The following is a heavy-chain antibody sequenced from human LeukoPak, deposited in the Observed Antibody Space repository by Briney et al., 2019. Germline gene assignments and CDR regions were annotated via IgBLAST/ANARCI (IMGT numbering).Heavy chain of an antibody. J-gene: IGHJ3*02. V-gene: IGHV3-23*01. D-gene: IGHD1-26*01. CDR3: ARPRGSYSLHDAFDI. CDR2: ISGSGGTT. CDR1: GFTFSSYA. Sequence: GGSLRLSCAASGFTFSSYAMSWVRQAPGKGLEWVSSISGSGGTTYYADSVKGRFTISRDNPNNTLDLQMNSLTAEDTAVYYCARPRGSYSLHDAFDIWGQGTMVTVSS.